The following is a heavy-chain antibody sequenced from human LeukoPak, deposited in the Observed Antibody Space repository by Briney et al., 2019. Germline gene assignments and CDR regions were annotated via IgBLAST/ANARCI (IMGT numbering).Heavy chain of an antibody. D-gene: IGHD1-26*01. V-gene: IGHV3-23*01. CDR1: GFNFGNYA. CDR2: VSDGGGST. J-gene: IGHJ4*02. Sequence: GGSLRLSCAASGFNFGNYAMSWVRQAPGKGLEWVSGVSDGGGSTHYADSVKGRFTISRDNSKNTLYLQMNSLRADDTAVYYCARWSGSYSDYWGQGTLVTVSS. CDR3: ARWSGSYSDY.